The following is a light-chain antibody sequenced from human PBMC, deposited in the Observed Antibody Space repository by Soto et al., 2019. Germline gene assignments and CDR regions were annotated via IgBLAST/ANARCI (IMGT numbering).Light chain of an antibody. CDR1: QSVSSS. Sequence: EIVMTQSPATLSVSPGERATLSCRASQSVSSSLAWYQQKPGQAPRLLIYGASTRATGIPATFSGSGSGTEFTLTISRLQSEDFAVYYCQQYNNWPRTFGQGTKVEIK. CDR3: QQYNNWPRT. J-gene: IGKJ1*01. V-gene: IGKV3-15*01. CDR2: GAS.